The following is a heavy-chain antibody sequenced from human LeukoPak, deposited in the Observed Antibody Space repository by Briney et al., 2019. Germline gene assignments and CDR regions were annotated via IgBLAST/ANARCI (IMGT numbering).Heavy chain of an antibody. J-gene: IGHJ5*02. CDR1: GGSISSYY. V-gene: IGHV4-4*09. CDR2: IYHNGSA. D-gene: IGHD5-18*01. Sequence: SETLSLTCTVSGGSISSYYWNWIRQPPGKGLEWIGFIYHNGSAYYNPSLKSRSAISVDSAKKHFSLKLRSVTAADTAVYYCAKSIGYLSTYNWFDPWGQGILVTVSS. CDR3: AKSIGYLSTYNWFDP.